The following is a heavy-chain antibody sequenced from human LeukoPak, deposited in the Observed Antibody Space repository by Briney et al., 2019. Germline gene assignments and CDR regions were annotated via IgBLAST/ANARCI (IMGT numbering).Heavy chain of an antibody. D-gene: IGHD3-3*01. CDR1: GFTFSSYA. CDR2: ISGSGGST. Sequence: GGSLRLSCAASGFTFSSYAMSWVRQAPGKGLEWVSAISGSGGSTYYADSVKGRFTISRDNSKNTLYLQMNSLRAEDTAVYYCAKASPRDFWSGYPFDYWGQGTLVTVSS. J-gene: IGHJ4*02. CDR3: AKASPRDFWSGYPFDY. V-gene: IGHV3-23*01.